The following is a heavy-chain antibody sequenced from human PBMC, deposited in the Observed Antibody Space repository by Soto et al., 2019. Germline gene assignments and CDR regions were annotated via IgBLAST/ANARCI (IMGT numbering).Heavy chain of an antibody. CDR2: ISYDGYNA. V-gene: IGHV3-30-3*01. D-gene: IGHD5-18*01. J-gene: IGHJ4*02. CDR3: ARDGGFSYGFVYYLDY. Sequence: GGSLRLSCAASGFTFNTYPVHWVRQAPSKGLEWVAVISYDGYNAYYADSVKGRFTISKDNSKNTLFLQMDNLRPEDTAVYFCARDGGFSYGFVYYLDYWGPGALVAVSS. CDR1: GFTFNTYP.